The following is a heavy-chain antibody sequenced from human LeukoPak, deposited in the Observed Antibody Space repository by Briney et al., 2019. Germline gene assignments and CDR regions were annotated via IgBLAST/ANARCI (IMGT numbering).Heavy chain of an antibody. CDR3: ARDSGFWLY. J-gene: IGHJ4*02. D-gene: IGHD3-22*01. CDR1: GDSLSSGGHY. CDR2: IYFTGET. Sequence: KSSETLSLTCTVSGDSLSSGGHYWGWIRQTPGKRLEWIGNIYFTGETSFNPSLKSRLAMSVDTSKNQLFLNLDSMTAADTAVYYCARDSGFWLYWGQGALVTVSS. V-gene: IGHV4-39*07.